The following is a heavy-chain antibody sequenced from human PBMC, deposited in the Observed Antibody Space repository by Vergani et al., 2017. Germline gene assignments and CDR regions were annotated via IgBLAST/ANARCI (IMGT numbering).Heavy chain of an antibody. Sequence: VQLVESGGGVVQPGGSLRLSCAASGFTFSSYGMHWVRQAPGKGLEWVAFIRYDGSNKYYADSVKGRFTISRDNSKNTLYLQMNSLRAEDTAVYYCAKDRDRFFDYWGQGTLVTVSS. J-gene: IGHJ4*02. CDR3: AKDRDRFFDY. CDR2: IRYDGSNK. CDR1: GFTFSSYG. V-gene: IGHV3-30*02. D-gene: IGHD3-3*01.